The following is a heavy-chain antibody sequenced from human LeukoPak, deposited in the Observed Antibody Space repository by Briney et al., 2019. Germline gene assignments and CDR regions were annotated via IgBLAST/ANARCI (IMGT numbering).Heavy chain of an antibody. V-gene: IGHV3-23*01. CDR3: AKDGGEMATILSSFDY. Sequence: GGSLRLSCAASGFTFSSYAMSWVRQAPGKGLEWVSAISGSGGSTYYADSVKGRFTISRDNSKNTLYLQMNSLRAEDTAVYYCAKDGGEMATILSSFDYWGQGTLVTVSS. CDR2: ISGSGGST. D-gene: IGHD5-12*01. J-gene: IGHJ4*02. CDR1: GFTFSSYA.